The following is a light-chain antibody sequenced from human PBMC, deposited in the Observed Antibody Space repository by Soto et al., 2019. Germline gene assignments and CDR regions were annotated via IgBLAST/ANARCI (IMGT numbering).Light chain of an antibody. CDR2: VVS. CDR3: SSFTNTTTLVL. V-gene: IGLV2-14*01. Sequence: QSALTQPASVSGSPGQSIAISCTGTSSDVGGYNYVSWHQQHPGKAPKVLISVVSNRPSGVSNRFSGSKSGDTASLTISGLQAEDEADYYCSSFTNTTTLVLFGGGTKLTVL. J-gene: IGLJ2*01. CDR1: SSDVGGYNY.